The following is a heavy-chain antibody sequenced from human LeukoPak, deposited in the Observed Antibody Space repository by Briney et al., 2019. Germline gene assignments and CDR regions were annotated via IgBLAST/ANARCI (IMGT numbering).Heavy chain of an antibody. V-gene: IGHV3-30*04. D-gene: IGHD3-10*02. Sequence: GGSLRLSCAASGFTFSSYAMHWVRQAPGKGLEWVAVISYDGSNKYYADSVKGRFTISRDNSKNTLYLQMNSLRAEDTAVYYCAGVRGDHGYFDYWGQGTLVTVSS. CDR3: AGVRGDHGYFDY. J-gene: IGHJ4*02. CDR2: ISYDGSNK. CDR1: GFTFSSYA.